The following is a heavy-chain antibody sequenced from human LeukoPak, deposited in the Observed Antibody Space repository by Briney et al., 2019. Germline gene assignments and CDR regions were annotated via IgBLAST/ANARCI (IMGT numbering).Heavy chain of an antibody. CDR2: ISGSGGST. J-gene: IGHJ4*02. Sequence: GGSLRLSCAASGFTLSGYWVSWVRQAPGQGLEGVSAISGSGGSTYYADSVKGRFTISRDNSKNTLYLQMNSLRAEDTAVYYCAKGGRCSGGSCYLFSDYWGQGTLVTVSS. V-gene: IGHV3-23*01. D-gene: IGHD2-15*01. CDR1: GFTLSGYW. CDR3: AKGGRCSGGSCYLFSDY.